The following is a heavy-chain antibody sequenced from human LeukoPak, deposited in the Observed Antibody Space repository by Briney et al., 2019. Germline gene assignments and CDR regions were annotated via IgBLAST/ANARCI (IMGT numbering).Heavy chain of an antibody. CDR2: IYTSGST. Sequence: PSETLSLTCPVSGGSISSGSYYWSWIRQPAGKGLEWVGRIYTSGSTNYNPSLKSRVTISVDTSKNQFSLKLSSVTAADTAVYYCARDGTAAGTFDYWGQGTLVTVSS. CDR1: GGSISSGSYY. J-gene: IGHJ4*02. D-gene: IGHD6-13*01. CDR3: ARDGTAAGTFDY. V-gene: IGHV4-61*02.